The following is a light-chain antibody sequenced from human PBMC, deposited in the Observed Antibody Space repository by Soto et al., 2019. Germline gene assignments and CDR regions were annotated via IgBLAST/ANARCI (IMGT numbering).Light chain of an antibody. Sequence: EIVSTQSPGTLSLSPGERATLSCRASQSVSSSYLAWYQQKPGQAPRLLIYGASSRATGIPDRFSGSGSGTDFTLTISRLEPEDFAVYSCQQYGSSPLYTFGQGTRLEIK. CDR2: GAS. CDR1: QSVSSSY. J-gene: IGKJ5*01. V-gene: IGKV3-20*01. CDR3: QQYGSSPLYT.